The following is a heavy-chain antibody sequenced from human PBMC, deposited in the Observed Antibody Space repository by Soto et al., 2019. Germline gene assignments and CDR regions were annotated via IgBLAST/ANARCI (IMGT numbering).Heavy chain of an antibody. J-gene: IGHJ4*02. CDR3: AKDGYSSGWYGGDDLDY. CDR2: ISYDGSNK. CDR1: GFTFSSYG. D-gene: IGHD6-19*01. V-gene: IGHV3-30*18. Sequence: QVQLVESGGGVVQPGRSLRLSCAASGFTFSSYGMHWVRQAPGKGLEWVAVISYDGSNKYYADSVKGRFTISRDNSKNTLLLQMNSLRAEDTAVYYCAKDGYSSGWYGGDDLDYWGQGTLVTVSS.